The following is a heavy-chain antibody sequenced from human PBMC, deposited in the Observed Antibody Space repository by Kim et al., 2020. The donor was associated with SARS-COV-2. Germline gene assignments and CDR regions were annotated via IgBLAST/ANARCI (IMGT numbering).Heavy chain of an antibody. Sequence: YADAVKGRFTISRDNAKSTLYLEMSNLRAEDTAVYFCARGGGPCEAMRADWGQGTLVTVSS. CDR3: ARGGGPCEAMRAD. D-gene: IGHD2-15*01. V-gene: IGHV3-74*01. J-gene: IGHJ4*02.